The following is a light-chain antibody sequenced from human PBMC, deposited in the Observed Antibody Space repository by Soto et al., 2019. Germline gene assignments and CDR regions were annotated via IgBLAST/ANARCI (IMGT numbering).Light chain of an antibody. V-gene: IGKV3-15*01. CDR2: DTS. Sequence: VMTQSPATRSLSPGEGVTLSCRASQGIGDTLAWYQHKPGQTPRLLIYDTSTRATGVPARFRDSRSGPEFTLTINSMKSEDFAVDYCQPYGSSRTFGQGTKVDIK. CDR3: QPYGSSRT. CDR1: QGIGDT. J-gene: IGKJ1*01.